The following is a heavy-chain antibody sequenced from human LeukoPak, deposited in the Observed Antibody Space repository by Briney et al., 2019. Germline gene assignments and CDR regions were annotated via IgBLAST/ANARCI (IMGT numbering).Heavy chain of an antibody. Sequence: SVKVSCKASGGTFSSYAISWVRQAPGQGLEWMGGIIPIFGTANYAQKFQGRVTITADESTSTAYMELSSLRSEDTAVYYCARAPLVPREGLRSAMAFDPWGQGTLATVSS. D-gene: IGHD3-3*01. J-gene: IGHJ5*02. CDR2: IIPIFGTA. V-gene: IGHV1-69*01. CDR1: GGTFSSYA. CDR3: ARAPLVPREGLRSAMAFDP.